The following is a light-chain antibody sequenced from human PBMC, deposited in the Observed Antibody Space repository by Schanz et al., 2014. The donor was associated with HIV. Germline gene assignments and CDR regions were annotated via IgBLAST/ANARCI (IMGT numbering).Light chain of an antibody. CDR3: TTWDSSLREVV. V-gene: IGLV1-51*01. Sequence: QSVLTQPPSVSAAPGQRVTISCSGSAFNVGQNYVSWYQQLPGTAPKLLIYGTHDRLSEIPDRFSGSKTGTSATLAIVGLQTGDEADYYCTTWDSSLREVVFGGGTKLTVI. J-gene: IGLJ2*01. CDR2: GTH. CDR1: AFNVGQNY.